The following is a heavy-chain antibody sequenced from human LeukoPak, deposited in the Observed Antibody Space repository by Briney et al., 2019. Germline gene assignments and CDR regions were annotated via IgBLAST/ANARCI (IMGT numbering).Heavy chain of an antibody. D-gene: IGHD4-11*01. V-gene: IGHV3-30*02. CDR2: IQYDGSHQ. CDR3: ARAMTTLDY. CDR1: GFTFVSHG. Sequence: GGSLRLSCVVSGFTFVSHGMHWVRQAPGKGLEWVAFIQYDGSHQYYADSVKGRFTISRDNAKNSLYLQMNSLRAEDTAVYYCARAMTTLDYWGQGTLVTVSS. J-gene: IGHJ4*02.